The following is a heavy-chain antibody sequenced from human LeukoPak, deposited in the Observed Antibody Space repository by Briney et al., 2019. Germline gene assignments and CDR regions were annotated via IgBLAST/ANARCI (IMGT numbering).Heavy chain of an antibody. CDR2: IYTSGST. V-gene: IGHV4-61*02. D-gene: IGHD3-9*01. CDR1: GGSISSSSYY. Sequence: PSETLSLTCTVSGGSISSSSYYWSWIRQPAGKGLEWIGRIYTSGSTNYNPSLKSRVTISVDTSKNQFSLKLSSVTAADTAVYYCARGEIRYFDWLIRIDSPVDVWGKGTTVTISS. J-gene: IGHJ6*04. CDR3: ARGEIRYFDWLIRIDSPVDV.